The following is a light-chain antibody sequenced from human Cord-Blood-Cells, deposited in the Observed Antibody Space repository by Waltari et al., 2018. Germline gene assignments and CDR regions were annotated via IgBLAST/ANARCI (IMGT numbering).Light chain of an antibody. CDR3: QQYNSYSFP. Sequence: DIQMTQSPSTLSASVGDRVTITCRASQSISSWLAWYQQKPGKAPKLLIYDASSLESGVPSRFSGSGSGTVFTLTISSLQPDDFATYYCQQYNSYSFPFGGGTKVEIK. J-gene: IGKJ4*01. CDR1: QSISSW. V-gene: IGKV1-5*01. CDR2: DAS.